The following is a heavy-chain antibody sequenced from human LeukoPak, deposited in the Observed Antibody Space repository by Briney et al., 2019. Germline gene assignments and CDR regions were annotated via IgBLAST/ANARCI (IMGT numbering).Heavy chain of an antibody. CDR3: ARVLRRGYSGHATFDY. J-gene: IGHJ4*02. Sequence: ASETLSLTCAVYGRSFSGYYWSWIRQPPGKGLEWIGEINHSGSTNYNPSLKSRVTISVDTSKNQFSLKLSSVTAADTAVYYCARVLRRGYSGHATFDYWGQGTLVTVSS. CDR1: GRSFSGYY. V-gene: IGHV4-34*01. D-gene: IGHD5-12*01. CDR2: INHSGST.